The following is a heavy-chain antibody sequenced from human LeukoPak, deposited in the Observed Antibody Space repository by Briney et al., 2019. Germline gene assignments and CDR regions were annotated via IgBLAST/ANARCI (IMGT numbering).Heavy chain of an antibody. CDR3: ARTYYYDSSGYYPAPYGMDV. D-gene: IGHD3-22*01. CDR2: ISSSSSYT. CDR1: GFTFSDYY. V-gene: IGHV3-11*06. Sequence: PGGSLRLSCAASGFTFSDYYMSWIRQAPGKGLEWVSYISSSSSYTNYADSVKGRFTISRDNAKNSLYLQMNSLRAEDTAVYYRARTYYYDSSGYYPAPYGMDVWGQGTTVTVSS. J-gene: IGHJ6*02.